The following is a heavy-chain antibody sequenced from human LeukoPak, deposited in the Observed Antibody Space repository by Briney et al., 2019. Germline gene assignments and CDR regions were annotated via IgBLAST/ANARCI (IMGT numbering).Heavy chain of an antibody. CDR2: IYHSGST. Sequence: SETLSLTCTVSGYSIDSGFYRGWIRQPPGKGLEWIANIYHSGSTYYNPSLQSRVNISVDTSKNQFSLNLATVAATDTAMYYCARVGYSGSYYHAFEIWGQGTMVTVSS. CDR3: ARVGYSGSYYHAFEI. J-gene: IGHJ3*02. CDR1: GYSIDSGFY. V-gene: IGHV4-38-2*02. D-gene: IGHD1-26*01.